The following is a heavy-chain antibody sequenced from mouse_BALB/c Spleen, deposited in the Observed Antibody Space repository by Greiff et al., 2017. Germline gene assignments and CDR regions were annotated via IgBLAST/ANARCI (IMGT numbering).Heavy chain of an antibody. J-gene: IGHJ1*01. CDR2: IRLKSDNYAT. CDR3: TRGNYEYFDV. Sequence: EVMLVESGGGLVQPGGSMKLSCVASGFTFSSYWMSWVRQSPEKGLEWVAEIRLKSDNYATHYAESVKGKFTISRDDSKSRLYLQMNSLRAEDTGIYYCTRGNYEYFDVWGAGTTVTVSS. V-gene: IGHV6-6*02. CDR1: GFTFSSYW. D-gene: IGHD2-1*01.